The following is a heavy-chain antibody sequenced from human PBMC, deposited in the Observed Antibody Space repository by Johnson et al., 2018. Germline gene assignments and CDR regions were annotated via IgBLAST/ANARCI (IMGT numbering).Heavy chain of an antibody. V-gene: IGHV3-49*05. CDR3: TRDPAWRQRWEDGFET. CDR1: GFTFGASA. Sequence: VQLVQSGGGLVKPGRSLRLSCTASGFTFGASAMRWFRQAPGKGLAWVCFIRSKVSGGAAEYAASVRGRFTISRDDSKRIAYLQMNSLKTEDTAMYYCTRDPAWRQRWEDGFETWGHGTMVTVSS. J-gene: IGHJ3*02. CDR2: IRSKVSGGAA. D-gene: IGHD5-18*01.